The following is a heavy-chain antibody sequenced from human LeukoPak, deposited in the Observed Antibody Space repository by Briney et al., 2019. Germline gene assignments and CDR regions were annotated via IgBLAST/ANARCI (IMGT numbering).Heavy chain of an antibody. D-gene: IGHD5-12*01. CDR1: GFTVSSNY. J-gene: IGHJ3*02. CDR2: IFSGGST. V-gene: IGHV3-53*01. Sequence: GGSLRLSCAASGFTVSSNYMSWVRQAPGKGLEWVSVIFSGGSTYYADSVKGRFTISRDNSKNTLYLQMNSLRVEDTAVYYCARVTVATNTFDAFDIWGQGTMVTVSS. CDR3: ARVTVATNTFDAFDI.